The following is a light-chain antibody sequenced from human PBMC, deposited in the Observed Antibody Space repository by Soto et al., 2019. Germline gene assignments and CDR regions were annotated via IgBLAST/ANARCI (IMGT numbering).Light chain of an antibody. CDR3: HHYSNWPWT. J-gene: IGKJ1*01. CDR1: QSGSSN. CDR2: GAS. Sequence: EIVMTQSPATLSVSPGERATLSCRASQSGSSNLAWYQQKPGQAPRLLIYGASTRATGIPARLSGIVSGTEFTLTISSLQSEEGAVDYCHHYSNWPWTFGQGTKVDIK. V-gene: IGKV3-15*01.